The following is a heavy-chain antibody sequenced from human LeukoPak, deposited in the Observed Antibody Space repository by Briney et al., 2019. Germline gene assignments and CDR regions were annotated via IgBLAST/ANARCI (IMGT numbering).Heavy chain of an antibody. Sequence: TGGSLRLSCADSGFLFSNSWMAWVRQAPGRGLEWLANINQDGSARTCVDSVKGRFTISRDNAKNSPYLQMNSLRAEDTAMYYCARDSGYNAFDYWGQGTLVTVSS. CDR3: ARDSGYNAFDY. D-gene: IGHD5-12*01. V-gene: IGHV3-7*05. CDR1: GFLFSNSW. CDR2: INQDGSAR. J-gene: IGHJ4*02.